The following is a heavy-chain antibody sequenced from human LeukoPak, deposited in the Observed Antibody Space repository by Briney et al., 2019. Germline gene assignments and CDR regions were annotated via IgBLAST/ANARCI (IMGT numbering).Heavy chain of an antibody. CDR2: IWSDGSRK. V-gene: IGHV3-33*01. Sequence: PGGSLRLSCGASGFSFNSYAIHWVRQAPGKGLEWVAVIWSDGSRKYYADSVKGRFTISRDNAKNTLYLQMNSLGAEDTAVYYCARDRFCGGASCYELIYGMDVWGQGTTVTV. D-gene: IGHD2-21*01. CDR3: ARDRFCGGASCYELIYGMDV. CDR1: GFSFNSYA. J-gene: IGHJ6*02.